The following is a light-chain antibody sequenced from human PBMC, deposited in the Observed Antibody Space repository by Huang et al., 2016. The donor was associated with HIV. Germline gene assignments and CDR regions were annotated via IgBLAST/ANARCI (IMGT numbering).Light chain of an antibody. J-gene: IGKJ2*01. CDR1: QAIDKY. Sequence: DIQMTQFPTSLSASVEDRVTITCQASQAIDKYLNWYQQKSGRAPRLLIYGASKLQSGVPERFSGRASGTHFSLTINSLQPDDSAIYYCQQSYRTPRTFGQGTNLEI. CDR3: QQSYRTPRT. CDR2: GAS. V-gene: IGKV1-39*01.